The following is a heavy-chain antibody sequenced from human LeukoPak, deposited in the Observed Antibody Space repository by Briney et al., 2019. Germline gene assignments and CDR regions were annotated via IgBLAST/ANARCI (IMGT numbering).Heavy chain of an antibody. CDR1: GDSISSSSSY. V-gene: IGHV4-39*07. J-gene: IGHJ5*02. D-gene: IGHD6-6*01. CDR2: IYYSGST. CDR3: AREGEAALDRGFDP. Sequence: TSETLSLTCTVSGDSISSSSSYWGWIRQPPGEGLEGIGSIYYSGSTYYNTSLKSRVTISVDTSKNQFSLKLSSVTAADTAVYYCAREGEAALDRGFDPWGQGTLVTVSS.